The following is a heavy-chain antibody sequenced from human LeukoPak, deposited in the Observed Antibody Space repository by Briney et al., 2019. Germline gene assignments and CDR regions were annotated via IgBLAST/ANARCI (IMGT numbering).Heavy chain of an antibody. V-gene: IGHV4-4*02. D-gene: IGHD5-24*01. Sequence: SETLSLTCAVSGGSISSSNWWSWVRQPPGKGLEWIGEIYHSGSTNYNPSLKSRVTISVDTSKNQFSLKLSSVTAADTAVYYCARGYGYNYPFDYWGQGTLVTVSS. CDR3: ARGYGYNYPFDY. CDR1: GGSISSSNW. CDR2: IYHSGST. J-gene: IGHJ4*02.